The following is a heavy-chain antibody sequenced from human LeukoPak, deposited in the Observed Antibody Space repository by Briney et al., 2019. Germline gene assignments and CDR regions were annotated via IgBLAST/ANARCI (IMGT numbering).Heavy chain of an antibody. CDR2: ISGSGGSR. CDR3: AKQFMGSGSYYRYYFDY. J-gene: IGHJ4*02. CDR1: GFTVSSNY. Sequence: GGSLRLSCAASGFTVSSNYMSWVRQAPGKGLEWVSAISGSGGSRNYADSVKGRFTISRDNSKNTLYLQMNSLRAEDTAVYYCAKQFMGSGSYYRYYFDYWGQGTLVTVSS. V-gene: IGHV3-23*01. D-gene: IGHD3-10*01.